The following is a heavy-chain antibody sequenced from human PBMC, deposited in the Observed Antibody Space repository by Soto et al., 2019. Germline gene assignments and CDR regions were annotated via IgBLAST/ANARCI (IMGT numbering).Heavy chain of an antibody. J-gene: IGHJ4*02. CDR2: IIPILGIA. Sequence: QVQLVQSGAEVKQPGSSVKVSCKASGGTFSSYTISWVRQAPGQGLEWMGRIIPILGIANYAQKFQGRVTITADKSTSTAYMELSSLRSEDTAVYYCARGRNITIFGVVMPFDYWGQGTLVTVSS. V-gene: IGHV1-69*02. CDR1: GGTFSSYT. D-gene: IGHD3-3*01. CDR3: ARGRNITIFGVVMPFDY.